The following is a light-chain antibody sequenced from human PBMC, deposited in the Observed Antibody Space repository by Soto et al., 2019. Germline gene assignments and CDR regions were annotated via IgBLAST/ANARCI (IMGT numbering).Light chain of an antibody. V-gene: IGLV2-23*01. J-gene: IGLJ3*02. Sequence: QSALTQPASVSGSPGQSITISCTGASSDVGNYNLVSWYQQHPGKAPKLMIYEGSNRPSGVSNRFSGSESGNTASLTISGLQAEDEADYYCCSYARSNSWVFGGGTKLTVL. CDR1: SSDVGNYNL. CDR3: CSYARSNSWV. CDR2: EGS.